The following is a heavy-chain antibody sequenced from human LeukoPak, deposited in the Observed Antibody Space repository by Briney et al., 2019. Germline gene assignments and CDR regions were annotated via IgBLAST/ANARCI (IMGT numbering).Heavy chain of an antibody. CDR1: GFSVSAES. J-gene: IGHJ6*02. Sequence: PGGSLRLSCAASGFSVSAESLSWVRQAPGKGLEWVSILFGVGTTHFADSVKGRFTISRDNAKNSLYLQMNSLRAEDTAVYYCARDGGYDSSGYYYGMDVWGQGTTVTVSS. CDR3: ARDGGYDSSGYYYGMDV. CDR2: LFGVGTT. V-gene: IGHV3-53*01. D-gene: IGHD3-22*01.